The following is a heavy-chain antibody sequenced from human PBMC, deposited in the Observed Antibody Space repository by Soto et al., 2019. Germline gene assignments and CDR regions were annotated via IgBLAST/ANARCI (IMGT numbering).Heavy chain of an antibody. J-gene: IGHJ6*02. CDR3: ARLVSYGSGHTRLNYYYGMDV. V-gene: IGHV5-51*01. CDR1: GYSFTSYW. Sequence: GASLKISCKGSGYSFTSYWIGWVRQMPGKGLEWMGIIYPGDSDTRYSPSFQGQFTISADKSISTAYLQWSSLKASDTAMYYCARLVSYGSGHTRLNYYYGMDVWGQGTTVTVSS. CDR2: IYPGDSDT. D-gene: IGHD3-3*01.